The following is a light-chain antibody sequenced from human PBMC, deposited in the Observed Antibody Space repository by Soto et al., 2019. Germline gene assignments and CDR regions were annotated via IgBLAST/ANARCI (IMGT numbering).Light chain of an antibody. V-gene: IGKV1-39*01. CDR3: QQSYSTQIVYS. Sequence: DIQMTQSPSSLSASVGDRVTITCRASQSISNYLNWYQQKPGTAPKVLIYAASSLQSGVPSRFSGSGSGTEFSLTISSLQPEDFATYYCQQSYSTQIVYSFGQETTLEIK. CDR1: QSISNY. CDR2: AAS. J-gene: IGKJ2*03.